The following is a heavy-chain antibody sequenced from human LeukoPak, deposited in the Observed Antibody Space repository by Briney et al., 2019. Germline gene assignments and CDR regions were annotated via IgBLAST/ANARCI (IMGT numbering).Heavy chain of an antibody. Sequence: PSETLSLTCTVSGGSISSSSYYWGWIRQPPGKGLEWIGSTYYSGSTNYNPSLKSRVAISVGTSENQFSLTLNSVTAADTAVYYCARSRGGYGDYGSWFDPWGQGILVTVSS. CDR1: GGSISSSSYY. D-gene: IGHD3-16*01. V-gene: IGHV4-39*07. CDR3: ARSRGGYGDYGSWFDP. CDR2: TYYSGST. J-gene: IGHJ5*02.